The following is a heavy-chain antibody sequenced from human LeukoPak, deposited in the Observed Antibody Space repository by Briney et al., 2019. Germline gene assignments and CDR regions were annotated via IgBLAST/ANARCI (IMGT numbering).Heavy chain of an antibody. CDR2: ISAYNGNT. CDR3: ARGPGYSSGWYVNYYYMDV. CDR1: GYTFTSYG. J-gene: IGHJ6*03. D-gene: IGHD6-19*01. Sequence: ASVKVSCKASGYTFTSYGISWVRQAPGQGLEWMGWISAYNGNTNYAQKLQGRVTMTTDTSTSTAYMELRSLRSDDTAAYYCARGPGYSSGWYVNYYYMDVWGKGTTVTVSS. V-gene: IGHV1-18*01.